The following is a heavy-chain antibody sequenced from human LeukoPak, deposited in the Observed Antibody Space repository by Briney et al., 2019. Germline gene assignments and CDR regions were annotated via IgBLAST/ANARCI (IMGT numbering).Heavy chain of an antibody. Sequence: GGSLRLSCAASGFTFSSYAMHWVRQAPGKGLEWVAVISYDGSNKYYADSVKGRFTISRDNSKNTLYLQMNSLRAEDTAVYYCAREGGSGQGEVYFQHWGQGTLVTVSS. J-gene: IGHJ1*01. V-gene: IGHV3-30-3*01. CDR3: AREGGSGQGEVYFQH. CDR1: GFTFSSYA. CDR2: ISYDGSNK. D-gene: IGHD3-16*01.